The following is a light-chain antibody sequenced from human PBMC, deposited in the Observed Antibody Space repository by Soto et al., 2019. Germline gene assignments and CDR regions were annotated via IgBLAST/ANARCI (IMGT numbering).Light chain of an antibody. CDR2: WAS. J-gene: IGKJ1*01. Sequence: DIVMTQSPDSLAVSLGERATINCKSSQSVLYSSNNKNYLAWYQQKPGQPPKLLIYWASTRESGVPDRFSGSGSGTDFTLTISSLQAEDVADYYCQQYYSTPTFGQGTKVEFK. CDR3: QQYYSTPT. CDR1: QSVLYSSNNKNY. V-gene: IGKV4-1*01.